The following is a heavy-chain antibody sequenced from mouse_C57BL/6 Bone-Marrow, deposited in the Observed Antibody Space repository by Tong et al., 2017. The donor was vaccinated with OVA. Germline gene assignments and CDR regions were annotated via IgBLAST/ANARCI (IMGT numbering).Heavy chain of an antibody. CDR1: GYSFTGYY. Sequence: EVQLQESGPELVKPGASVKMSCKASGYSFTGYYIHWVKQGPRKSLEWIGYISCYNRATNYNEKFKGKATLTSDKSSSTAYMELSSLTSEDSAVYYCVITGFAYWGQGTLVTVSA. V-gene: IGHV1-14*01. CDR2: ISCYNRAT. J-gene: IGHJ3*01. CDR3: VITGFAY. D-gene: IGHD1-2*01.